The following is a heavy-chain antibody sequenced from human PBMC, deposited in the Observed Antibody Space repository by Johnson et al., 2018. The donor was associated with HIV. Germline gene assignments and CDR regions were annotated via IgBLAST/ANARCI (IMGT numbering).Heavy chain of an antibody. Sequence: VQLVESGGGLVQPGRSLRLSCAASGFTFDDYAMHWVRQAPGKGLEWVSGINWNSNDMGYADSVKGRFTISRDNSKNTLYLQMNSLRAEDTAVYYCARIGLPYYYGSGSYSHDAFDIWGQGTMVTVSS. J-gene: IGHJ3*02. V-gene: IGHV3-9*01. CDR1: GFTFDDYA. D-gene: IGHD3-10*01. CDR2: INWNSNDM. CDR3: ARIGLPYYYGSGSYSHDAFDI.